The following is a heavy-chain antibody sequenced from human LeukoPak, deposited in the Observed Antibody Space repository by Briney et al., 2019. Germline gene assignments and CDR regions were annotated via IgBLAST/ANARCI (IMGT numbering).Heavy chain of an antibody. V-gene: IGHV3-23*01. CDR3: AKGPNIVGAMYYFDY. D-gene: IGHD1-26*01. J-gene: IGHJ4*02. CDR2: ISNDGGYT. Sequence: GGSLRLSCAASGFTFSSSAMSWVRQAPGKGLEWVSAISNDGGYTYYADSVKGRFTISRDNSKNTLYLQMNSLRAEDTAVYYCAKGPNIVGAMYYFDYWGQGTLVTVSS. CDR1: GFTFSSSA.